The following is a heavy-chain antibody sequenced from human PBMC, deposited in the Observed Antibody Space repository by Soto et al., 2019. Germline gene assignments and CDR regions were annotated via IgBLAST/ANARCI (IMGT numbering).Heavy chain of an antibody. Sequence: QVQLVQSGAEVKKPGASVKVSCKASGYTFTNYKITWVRKAPGQGLEWIGWISAYNGHTNYAQKFQGRVTMTTDTSTSAAYMELRSLRSDDTAVYYCARTTVTSPSDAFDIWGQGTMVTVSS. J-gene: IGHJ3*02. CDR3: ARTTVTSPSDAFDI. CDR1: GYTFTNYK. V-gene: IGHV1-18*01. CDR2: ISAYNGHT. D-gene: IGHD4-17*01.